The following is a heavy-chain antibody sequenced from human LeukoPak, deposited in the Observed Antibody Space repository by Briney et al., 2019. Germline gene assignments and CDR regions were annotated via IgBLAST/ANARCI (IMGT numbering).Heavy chain of an antibody. V-gene: IGHV3-72*01. Sequence: GGSLRLSCATSGFTFTDHYMDWVRQAPGKGLDWVARIRNRPKSYTTEYAASVKGRFIISRDDSKSSLYLTMNSLKTEDTAVYHCARDGGDAIYSAFDIWGQGTMVTVSS. CDR3: ARDGGDAIYSAFDI. CDR2: IRNRPKSYTT. CDR1: GFTFTDHY. J-gene: IGHJ3*02. D-gene: IGHD3-16*01.